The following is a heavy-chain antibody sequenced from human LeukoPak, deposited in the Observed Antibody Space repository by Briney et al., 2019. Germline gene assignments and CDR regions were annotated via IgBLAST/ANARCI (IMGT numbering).Heavy chain of an antibody. J-gene: IGHJ5*02. D-gene: IGHD6-13*01. Sequence: GASVKVSCKASGYTFTSYDINWVRQATGQGLEWMGWMNPNSGNTGCAQKFQGRVTMTRNTSISTAYMELSSLRSEDTAVYYCARGPTAGNYNWFDPWGQGTLVTVSS. CDR2: MNPNSGNT. CDR3: ARGPTAGNYNWFDP. V-gene: IGHV1-8*01. CDR1: GYTFTSYD.